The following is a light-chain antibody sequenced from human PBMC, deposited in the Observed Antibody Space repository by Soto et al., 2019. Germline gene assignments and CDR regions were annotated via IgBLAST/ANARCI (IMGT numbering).Light chain of an antibody. CDR2: EVS. CDR1: SSDIGGYNY. Sequence: QSALTQPASVSGSPGQSITISCNGTSSDIGGYNYVSWYQQHLGKAPKLIIYEVSQRPSGVPDRFSGSKSGNTASLTVSGLQTEDEADYYCSAYAGSNNFVFGSGTKLTVL. J-gene: IGLJ1*01. V-gene: IGLV2-8*01. CDR3: SAYAGSNNFV.